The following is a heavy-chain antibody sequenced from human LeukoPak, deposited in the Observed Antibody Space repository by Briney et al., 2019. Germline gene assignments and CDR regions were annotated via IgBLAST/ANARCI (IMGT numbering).Heavy chain of an antibody. Sequence: GGSLRLSCAASGFTVSSNYMSWVRQAPGKGLEWVSVIYSGGSTYYADSVKGRFTISRDNSKNTLYLQVNSLRAEDTAVYYCARGTVTNEWDVWGQGTTVTVSS. D-gene: IGHD4-17*01. V-gene: IGHV3-53*01. J-gene: IGHJ6*02. CDR2: IYSGGST. CDR1: GFTVSSNY. CDR3: ARGTVTNEWDV.